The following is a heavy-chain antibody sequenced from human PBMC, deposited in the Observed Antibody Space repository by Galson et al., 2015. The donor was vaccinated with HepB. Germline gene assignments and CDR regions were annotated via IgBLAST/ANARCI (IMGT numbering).Heavy chain of an antibody. V-gene: IGHV4-61*01. D-gene: IGHD5-18*01. CDR2: IYYSGST. J-gene: IGHJ4*02. CDR1: GGSVSSGSYY. Sequence: ETLSLTCTVSGGSVSSGSYYWSWIRQPPGKGLEWIGYIYYSGSTNYNPSLKSRVTISVDTSKNQFSLKLSSVTAADTAVYYCARGGYSYGSFDYWGQGTLVTVSS. CDR3: ARGGYSYGSFDY.